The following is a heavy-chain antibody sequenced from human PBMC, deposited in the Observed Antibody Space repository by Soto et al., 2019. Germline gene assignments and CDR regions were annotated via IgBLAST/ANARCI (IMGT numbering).Heavy chain of an antibody. CDR2: NIGSGGST. Sequence: NGLEWVSANIGSGGSTYYADSVNGRFTISIDNSKTTLYLQMNSLRAEDTAVYYCFFFQAENSIRATVPVSAFLLNRSSDL. D-gene: IGHD1-26*01. J-gene: IGHJ2*01. CDR3: FFFQAENSIRATVPVSAFLLNRSSDL. V-gene: IGHV3-23*01.